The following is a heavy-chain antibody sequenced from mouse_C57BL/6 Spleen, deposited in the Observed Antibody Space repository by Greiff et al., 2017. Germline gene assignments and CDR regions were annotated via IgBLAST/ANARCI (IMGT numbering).Heavy chain of an antibody. Sequence: EVKLMESGGGLVQPGGSLSLSCAASGFTFTDYYMSWVRQPPGKALEWLGFIRHKANGYTTEYSASVKGRFTISRDNSQSILYLQMNALGAEDSATYYSARYSLIGWYFDVWGTGTTVTVSS. CDR3: ARYSLIGWYFDV. CDR1: GFTFTDYY. CDR2: IRHKANGYTT. D-gene: IGHD2-4*01. V-gene: IGHV7-3*01. J-gene: IGHJ1*03.